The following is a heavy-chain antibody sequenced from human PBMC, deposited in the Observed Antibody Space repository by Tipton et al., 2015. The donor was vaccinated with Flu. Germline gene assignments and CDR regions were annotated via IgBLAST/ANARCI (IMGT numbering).Heavy chain of an antibody. CDR2: IYSGDSA. D-gene: IGHD2-2*01. CDR1: GFIVTSDY. J-gene: IGHJ3*02. CDR3: AKRYCSSTTCYIPDALAI. V-gene: IGHV3-53*01. Sequence: SLRLSCAASGFIVTSDYMSWVCQAPGKGLEWVSVIYSGDSASYADSVRGRFTISRDNSKNTLYLQMNNLRVEDTAVYYCAKRYCSSTTCYIPDALAIWGQGTMVTVSS.